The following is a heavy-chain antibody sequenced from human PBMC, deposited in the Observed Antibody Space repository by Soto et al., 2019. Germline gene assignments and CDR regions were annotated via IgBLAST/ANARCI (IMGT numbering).Heavy chain of an antibody. V-gene: IGHV3-23*01. D-gene: IGHD2-2*01. J-gene: IGHJ6*03. CDR3: AKDTSSSPYYMDV. Sequence: EVQVLESGGGLVQPGGSLRLSCAASGFTFSNFAMSWVRHAPGKGLEWVSEISGSTGSTYYADSVKGRCTISRDNSKNTLHLQMNSLRAEDTAVYYWAKDTSSSPYYMDVWGKGTTVTVSS. CDR1: GFTFSNFA. CDR2: ISGSTGST.